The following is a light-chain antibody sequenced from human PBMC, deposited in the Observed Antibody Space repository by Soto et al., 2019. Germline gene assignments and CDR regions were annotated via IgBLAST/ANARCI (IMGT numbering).Light chain of an antibody. CDR2: DAS. V-gene: IGKV3-11*01. CDR1: QSVGYH. J-gene: IGKJ4*01. CDR3: QQRSNGTPVT. Sequence: EIVLTQSPATLSLSPGDRATLSCRASQSVGYHLAWYQQKPGQAPRLLIYDASNRATGIPARFSGSGSGTDFTLAISSLEPADFSVYYCQQRSNGTPVTFGGGTKVEIK.